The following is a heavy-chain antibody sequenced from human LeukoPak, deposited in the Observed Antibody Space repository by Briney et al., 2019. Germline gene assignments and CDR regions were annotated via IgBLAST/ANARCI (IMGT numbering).Heavy chain of an antibody. CDR3: ARVGRDGYNTPPGPPKRFDY. CDR2: ISSSSSYI. J-gene: IGHJ4*02. Sequence: GGSLRPSCAASGFTFSSYSMNWVRQAPGKGLEWVSSISSSSSYISYADSVKGRFTISRANAKNSLYLQMNSLRAEDTAVYYCARVGRDGYNTPPGPPKRFDYGGQGTLVTVSS. D-gene: IGHD5-24*01. CDR1: GFTFSSYS. V-gene: IGHV3-21*01.